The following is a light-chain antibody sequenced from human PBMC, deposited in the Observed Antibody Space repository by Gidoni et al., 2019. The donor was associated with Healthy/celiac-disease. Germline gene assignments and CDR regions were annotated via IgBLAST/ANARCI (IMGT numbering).Light chain of an antibody. CDR3: NSRDSSGNHPV. V-gene: IGLV3-19*01. CDR1: SLSSYY. J-gene: IGLJ3*02. Sequence: SSDLTQDPAVSVSLGQTVRITCQGDSLSSYYASWYQQKPGQAPVLVIYGKNNRPSGIPDRFSGSSSGNTASLTITGAQAEDEADYYCNSRDSSGNHPVFGGGTKLTVL. CDR2: GKN.